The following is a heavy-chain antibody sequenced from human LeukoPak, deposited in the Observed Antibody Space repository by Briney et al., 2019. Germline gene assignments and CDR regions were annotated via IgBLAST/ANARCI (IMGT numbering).Heavy chain of an antibody. J-gene: IGHJ4*02. Sequence: GGSLRLSCAASGFTFSSYAMSWVRRAPGKGLEWVSAISGSGGSTYYADSVKGRFTISRDNSKNTLYLQMNSLRAEDTAVYYCAKDQEYSSSWYGVYYFDYWGQGTLVTVSS. CDR2: ISGSGGST. D-gene: IGHD6-13*01. CDR3: AKDQEYSSSWYGVYYFDY. CDR1: GFTFSSYA. V-gene: IGHV3-23*01.